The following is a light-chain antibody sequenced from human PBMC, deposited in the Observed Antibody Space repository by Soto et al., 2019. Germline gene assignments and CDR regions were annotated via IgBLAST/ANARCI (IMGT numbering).Light chain of an antibody. Sequence: EIVLTQSPGTLSLSPGERATLFCRASQSVSSSYLAWYQQKPGQAPRLLIYGASSMATGIPDRFSGSRSGTDFTLTISRLEPEDVAAYYCQQNGSSPMYTFGQGTKLEIK. CDR2: GAS. CDR1: QSVSSSY. CDR3: QQNGSSPMYT. J-gene: IGKJ2*01. V-gene: IGKV3-20*01.